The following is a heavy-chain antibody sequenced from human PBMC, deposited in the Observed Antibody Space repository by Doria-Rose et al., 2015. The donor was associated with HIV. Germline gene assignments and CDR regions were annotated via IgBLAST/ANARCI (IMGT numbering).Heavy chain of an antibody. Sequence: RQRPGKGLEWIGYIYDSGSTYYNPPLKSRLTISADTSKKQFSLRLRAVTAADTAVYYCARYTGAFDFWGRGTMVSVSS. CDR2: IYDSGST. V-gene: IGHV4-31*02. D-gene: IGHD2-8*02. J-gene: IGHJ3*01. CDR3: ARYTGAFDF.